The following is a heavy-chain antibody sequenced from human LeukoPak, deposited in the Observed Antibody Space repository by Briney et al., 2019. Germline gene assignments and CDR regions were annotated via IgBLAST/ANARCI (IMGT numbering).Heavy chain of an antibody. CDR3: ASLIIDGVTDFDY. D-gene: IGHD2-21*02. J-gene: IGHJ4*02. CDR1: GYTFIGYC. CDR2: IDPNSGDT. V-gene: IGHV1-2*02. Sequence: GASVKVSCKASGYTFIGYCMRWVRQAPGHGLEWMGWIDPNSGDTKYAQKFQGRVTMTWDTSVTTAYMELSGLRSDDTAVYYCASLIIDGVTDFDYWGQGTLVTVSS.